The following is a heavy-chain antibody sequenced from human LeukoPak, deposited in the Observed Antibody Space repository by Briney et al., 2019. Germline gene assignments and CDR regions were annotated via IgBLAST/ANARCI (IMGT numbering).Heavy chain of an antibody. Sequence: GGSLRLSCAASGFAVSNTYLTWVRQAPAKGLEWVSGIYSGGSTYYADSVQGRFTISRDNSKNTLYLQMNSLRAEDTAVYYCARDHPRRDGYNSHFDYWGQGTLVTVSS. V-gene: IGHV3-66*01. CDR3: ARDHPRRDGYNSHFDY. CDR2: IYSGGST. J-gene: IGHJ4*02. CDR1: GFAVSNTY. D-gene: IGHD5-24*01.